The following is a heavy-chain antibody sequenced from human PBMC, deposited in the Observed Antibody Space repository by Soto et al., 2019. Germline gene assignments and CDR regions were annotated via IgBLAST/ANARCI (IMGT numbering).Heavy chain of an antibody. CDR3: ARGGHIAVVTASFDN. V-gene: IGHV1-46*02. J-gene: IGHJ4*02. CDR1: GYTFNTYY. CDR2: IHPSGGGT. Sequence: QVQLVQSGAEVRKPGASVKVSCKPSGYTFNTYYLHWLRQAPGQALEWMGVIHPSGGGTTYAQKFLGRVTVTMDTSTTTVFMELSSLKSDDTAVYYCARGGHIAVVTASFDNWGQGTLVTVSS. D-gene: IGHD2-21*02.